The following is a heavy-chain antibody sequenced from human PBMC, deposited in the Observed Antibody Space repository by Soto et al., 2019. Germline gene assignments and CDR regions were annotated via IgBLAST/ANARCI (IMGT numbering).Heavy chain of an antibody. J-gene: IGHJ4*02. V-gene: IGHV3-33*01. D-gene: IGHD4-17*01. CDR1: GFTFSSYG. CDR2: IWYDGSNK. Sequence: QVQLVESGGGVVQPGRSLRLSCAASGFTFSSYGIHWVRQAPGKGLEWVAVIWYDGSNKYYADSVKGRFTISRDNSKNTLYLQRNSLRAEDTALYYCARVVYGDYPLDYWGQGTLVTVSS. CDR3: ARVVYGDYPLDY.